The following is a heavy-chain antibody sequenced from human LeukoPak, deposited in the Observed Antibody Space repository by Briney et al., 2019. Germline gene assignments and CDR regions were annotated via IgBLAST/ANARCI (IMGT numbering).Heavy chain of an antibody. CDR3: ARDEFRAADY. V-gene: IGHV3-30-3*01. CDR2: ISYDGSNK. D-gene: IGHD3-10*01. J-gene: IGHJ4*02. Sequence: PGGSLRLSCAASGFAFSSYAMHWVRQAPGKGLEWVAVISYDGSNKYYADSVKGRFIISRDNSKNTLYLQMNSLRAEDTAVYYCARDEFRAADYWGQGTLVTVSS. CDR1: GFAFSSYA.